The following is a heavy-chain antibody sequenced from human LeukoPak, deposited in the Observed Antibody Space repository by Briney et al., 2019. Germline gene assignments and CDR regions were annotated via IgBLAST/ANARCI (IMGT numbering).Heavy chain of an antibody. CDR1: GFTFSDYY. J-gene: IGHJ3*02. V-gene: IGHV3-11*04. CDR2: ISSSGSTI. CDR3: ARDRHSLGSGSSDAFDI. D-gene: IGHD3-10*01. Sequence: GGSLRLSCAASGFTFSDYYMSWIRQAPGKGLEWVSYISSSGSTIYYADSVKGRFTISRDNAKNSLYLQMNSLKAEDTAVYYCARDRHSLGSGSSDAFDIWGQGTMVTVSS.